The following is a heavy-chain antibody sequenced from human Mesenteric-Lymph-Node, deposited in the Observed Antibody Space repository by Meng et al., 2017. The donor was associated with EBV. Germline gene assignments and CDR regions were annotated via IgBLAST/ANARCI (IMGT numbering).Heavy chain of an antibody. CDR2: IRGSGTGT. Sequence: EVRVLVSGGGWVQPGGSVGLSCAASGFSFSGYAMGGVRQAPGKGLEWVAGIRGSGTGTYYGDSAKGRFTISRDNSENTLYLQMNSLRAEDTAIYFCARHVYGNVDYWGQGTLVTVSS. J-gene: IGHJ4*02. CDR3: ARHVYGNVDY. CDR1: GFSFSGYA. D-gene: IGHD3-16*01. V-gene: IGHV3-23*01.